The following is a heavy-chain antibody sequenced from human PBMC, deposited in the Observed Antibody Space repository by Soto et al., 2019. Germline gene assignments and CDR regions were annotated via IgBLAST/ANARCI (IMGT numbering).Heavy chain of an antibody. CDR3: ATDRDDYRNYVFDY. Sequence: EVQLLESGGGLVQPGGSLRLSCAASGFTFTNYAMTWVRQAPGKGLEWVSISSGSGSGGSTNYADSVKGRFTISRDNSKNTLYLQMNSLRVEDTAVYYCATDRDDYRNYVFDYWGQGTLVTVSS. V-gene: IGHV3-23*01. D-gene: IGHD4-4*01. CDR2: SSGSGSGGST. J-gene: IGHJ4*02. CDR1: GFTFTNYA.